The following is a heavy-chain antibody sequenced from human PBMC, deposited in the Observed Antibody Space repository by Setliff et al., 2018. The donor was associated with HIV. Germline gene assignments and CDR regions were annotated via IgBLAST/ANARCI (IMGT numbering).Heavy chain of an antibody. D-gene: IGHD6-19*01. CDR1: GYTFTDYY. CDR2: VDPEDGET. J-gene: IGHJ4*02. V-gene: IGHV1-69-2*01. Sequence: GASVKVSCKASGYTFTDYYMHWVKQAPGKGPEWMGRVDPEDGETIYAEKFQGRATITADTSTDTTYMELSSLRSEDTAVYYCATGLFIVFAGHTPTFDYWGQGTLVTVSS. CDR3: ATGLFIVFAGHTPTFDY.